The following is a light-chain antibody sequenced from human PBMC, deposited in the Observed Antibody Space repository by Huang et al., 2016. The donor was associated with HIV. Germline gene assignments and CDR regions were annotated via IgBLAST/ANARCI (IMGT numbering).Light chain of an antibody. V-gene: IGKV4-1*01. CDR3: LQYYSVPQT. CDR1: QTVLYSLNKKNY. CDR2: WAT. Sequence: DIVMTQSPDSLAVSPGGRATINCKSSQTVLYSLNKKNYLAWFQQKPGRPPKLLIYWATTRESGVPDRFSGSGSGTEFTLTINNLQAEDVAVYFCLQYYSVPQTFGHGTKVEIK. J-gene: IGKJ1*01.